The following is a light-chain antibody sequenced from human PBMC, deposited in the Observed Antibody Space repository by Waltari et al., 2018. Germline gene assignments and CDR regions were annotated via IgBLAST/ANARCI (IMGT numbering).Light chain of an antibody. J-gene: IGLJ3*02. CDR3: YSPADNNLGV. CDR2: KDN. Sequence: SYELTQPSSVSVSPGQTATITCSGDALAKKYCRCFQQKPGQAPVLVIYKDNERPSGIPERFSGSTSGTTVTLTISGAHVEDEADYYCYSPADNNLGVFGGGTKLTVL. CDR1: ALAKKY. V-gene: IGLV3-27*01.